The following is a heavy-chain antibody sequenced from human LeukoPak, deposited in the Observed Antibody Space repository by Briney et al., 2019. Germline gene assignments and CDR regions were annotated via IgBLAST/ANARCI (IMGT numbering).Heavy chain of an antibody. CDR1: GGSISSRSYY. CDR2: IYYSGST. Sequence: SETLSLTCTVSGGSISSRSYYWGWIRQPPGKGLEWIGTIYYSGSTYYNSSLKSRVTISVDTSKNQFSLKLNSVTAADTAVYYCARGVQGGGLIDYWGQGTLVTVSS. V-gene: IGHV4-39*07. J-gene: IGHJ4*02. CDR3: ARGVQGGGLIDY. D-gene: IGHD2-15*01.